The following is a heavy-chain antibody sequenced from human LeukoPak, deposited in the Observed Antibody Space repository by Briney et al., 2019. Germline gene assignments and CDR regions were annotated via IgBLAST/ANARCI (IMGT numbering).Heavy chain of an antibody. CDR1: GFTFSSYG. D-gene: IGHD5/OR15-5a*01. V-gene: IGHV3-30*02. J-gene: IGHJ4*02. CDR3: ATSTSSYFDY. CDR2: IRSIGTNT. Sequence: GGSLRLSCVASGFTFSSYGMHWVRQAPGKGLEWVAFIRSIGTNTYYADSVKGRFTISRDNSKNTLYLQMNSLRAEDTAVYYCATSTSSYFDYWGQGTLVTVSS.